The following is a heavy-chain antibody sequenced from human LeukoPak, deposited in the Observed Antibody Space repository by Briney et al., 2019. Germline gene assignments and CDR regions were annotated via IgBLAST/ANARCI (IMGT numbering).Heavy chain of an antibody. Sequence: GSVEVSCQASGSTFSTYDINWVRRATGEGREGMGWVNPNSGHSGYSQKFQGRVTITTNISIITAYMELSSLRSEDTAVYYCARGEVGAIALYSYYMDVWGKGTTVTVSS. CDR3: ARGEVGAIALYSYYMDV. CDR2: VNPNSGHS. V-gene: IGHV1-8*03. J-gene: IGHJ6*03. D-gene: IGHD1-26*01. CDR1: GSTFSTYD.